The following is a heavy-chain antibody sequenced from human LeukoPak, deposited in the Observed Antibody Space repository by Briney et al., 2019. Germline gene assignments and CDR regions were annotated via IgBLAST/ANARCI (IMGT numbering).Heavy chain of an antibody. CDR1: GCTFTTYD. CDR2: MNPNSGKT. D-gene: IGHD2-21*02. J-gene: IGHJ5*02. Sequence: GASVKVSCKASGCTFTTYDINWVRQATGQGLEWMGWMNPNSGKTGYSQKFEGRVIMTRNTSISTAYLELSSLRSEDTAVYYCATGEAYCGGDCYFSWGQGTLVSVTS. V-gene: IGHV1-8*01. CDR3: ATGEAYCGGDCYFS.